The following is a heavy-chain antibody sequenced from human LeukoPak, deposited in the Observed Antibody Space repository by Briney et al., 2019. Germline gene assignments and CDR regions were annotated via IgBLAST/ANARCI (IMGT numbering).Heavy chain of an antibody. Sequence: SETLSLTCTVSGGSISSYYWSWIRQPPGKGLEWIGYIYYSGSTYYNPSLKSRVTISVDTSKNQFSLKLSSVTAADTAVYYCARLGGYSHAFDIWGQGTMVTVSS. CDR1: GGSISSYY. CDR3: ARLGGYSHAFDI. J-gene: IGHJ3*02. V-gene: IGHV4-59*06. CDR2: IYYSGST. D-gene: IGHD3-22*01.